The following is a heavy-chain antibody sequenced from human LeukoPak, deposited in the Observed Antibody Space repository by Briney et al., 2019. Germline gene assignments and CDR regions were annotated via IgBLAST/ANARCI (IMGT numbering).Heavy chain of an antibody. CDR1: GFTFSDYG. J-gene: IGHJ4*02. V-gene: IGHV3-33*01. CDR2: IWYDGNKK. D-gene: IGHD3-22*01. Sequence: GGSLRLSCVASGFTFSDYGMYWVRQAPGKGLEWVAVIWYDGNKKYNEDSVKGRFTISRDNSKNALYLQMNSLRAEDTAVYYCARWRLYYDSSGYYYDPHYFDYWGQGTLVTVSS. CDR3: ARWRLYYDSSGYYYDPHYFDY.